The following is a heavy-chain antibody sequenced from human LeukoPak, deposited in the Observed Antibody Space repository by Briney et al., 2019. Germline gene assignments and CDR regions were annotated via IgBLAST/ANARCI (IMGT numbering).Heavy chain of an antibody. CDR1: GGTFSSYA. D-gene: IGHD2-2*01. V-gene: IGHV1-69*13. J-gene: IGHJ5*02. CDR3: ARGIVVVPAAMLRASWFDP. Sequence: ASVKVSCKASGGTFSSYAISWVRQAPGQGLEWMGGIIPIFGTANYAQKFQGRVTITADESTSTAYMELSSLRSEDTAVYYCARGIVVVPAAMLRASWFDPWGQGTLVTVSS. CDR2: IIPIFGTA.